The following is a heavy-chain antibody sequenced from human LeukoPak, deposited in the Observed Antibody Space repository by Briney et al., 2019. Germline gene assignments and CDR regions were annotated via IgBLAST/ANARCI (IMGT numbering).Heavy chain of an antibody. CDR1: GFTFSSYA. D-gene: IGHD3-22*01. Sequence: GGSLRLSCAASGFTFSSYAMSWVRQAPGKGLEWVSAISGSGGSTYYADSVKGRFTISRDNSKNTLYLQMNSLRAEDTAVYYCAKEWKDSSGYYYYFDYWGQGTLVTVSS. CDR2: ISGSGGST. CDR3: AKEWKDSSGYYYYFDY. J-gene: IGHJ4*02. V-gene: IGHV3-23*01.